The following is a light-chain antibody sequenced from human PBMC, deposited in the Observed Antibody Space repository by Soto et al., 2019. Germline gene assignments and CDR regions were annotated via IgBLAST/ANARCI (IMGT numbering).Light chain of an antibody. CDR2: DVS. V-gene: IGLV2-14*01. J-gene: IGLJ1*01. Sequence: QSVLTQPASVSGSPGQSITISCTGTSSDVGGYSYVSWYQQHPGKPPKLMIYDVSYRPSGVSNRFSGSKSGNTASLTISGLQAEDEADYYCSSYTSSSTYVFGTGTKLTVL. CDR1: SSDVGGYSY. CDR3: SSYTSSSTYV.